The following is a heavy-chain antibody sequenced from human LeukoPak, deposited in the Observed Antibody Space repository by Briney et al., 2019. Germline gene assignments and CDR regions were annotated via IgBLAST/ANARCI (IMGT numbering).Heavy chain of an antibody. J-gene: IGHJ5*02. CDR1: GFMFSHYA. D-gene: IGHD5-12*01. Sequence: GGSLRLSCAASGFMFSHYAMSWVRQSPGKGLEWVSGITAGGGTTDYPDSVKGRFTISRDNSRNMVYLQMNSLRGEDTAVYYCAKRESGYYNSWGQGTLVIVSS. V-gene: IGHV3-23*01. CDR3: AKRESGYYNS. CDR2: ITAGGGTT.